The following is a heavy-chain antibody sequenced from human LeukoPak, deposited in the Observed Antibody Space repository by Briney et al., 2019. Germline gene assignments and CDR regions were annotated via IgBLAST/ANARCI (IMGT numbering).Heavy chain of an antibody. V-gene: IGHV1-8*02. CDR1: GYTFTGYY. Sequence: ASVKVSCKASGYTFTGYYMHWVRQAPGQGLEWMGWMNPNSGNTGYAQKFQGRVTMTRNTSISTAYMELSSLRSEDTAVYYCARGLYSYGGEGANWFDPWGQGTLVTVSS. D-gene: IGHD5-18*01. J-gene: IGHJ5*02. CDR2: MNPNSGNT. CDR3: ARGLYSYGGEGANWFDP.